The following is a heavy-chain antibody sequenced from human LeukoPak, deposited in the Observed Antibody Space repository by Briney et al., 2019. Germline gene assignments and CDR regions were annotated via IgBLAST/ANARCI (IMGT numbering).Heavy chain of an antibody. CDR2: IYTSGST. D-gene: IGHD2-2*01. Sequence: SQTLSLTCTVSGGSISSGSYYWSWIRQPAGKGLEWIGRIYTSGSTNYNPSLKSRVTISVDTSKNQFSLKLSSVTAADTAVYYCARDIVVVPAASAYYYYMDVWGKGTTVTVSS. J-gene: IGHJ6*03. CDR1: GGSISSGSYY. CDR3: ARDIVVVPAASAYYYYMDV. V-gene: IGHV4-61*02.